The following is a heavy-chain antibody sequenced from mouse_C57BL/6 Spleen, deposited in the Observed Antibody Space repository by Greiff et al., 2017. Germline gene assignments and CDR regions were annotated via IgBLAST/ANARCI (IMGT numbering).Heavy chain of an antibody. J-gene: IGHJ1*03. V-gene: IGHV1-55*01. Sequence: QVQLQQPGAELVTPGASVKMSCKASGYTFTSYWITWVKQRPGQGLEWIGDIYPGSGRTNYNEKLKSKVTLTVDTASSTVYLQLSSLTSEDSAVXYCARPLVAHWYFDVWGTGTTVTVSS. CDR1: GYTFTSYW. D-gene: IGHD1-1*01. CDR2: IYPGSGRT. CDR3: ARPLVAHWYFDV.